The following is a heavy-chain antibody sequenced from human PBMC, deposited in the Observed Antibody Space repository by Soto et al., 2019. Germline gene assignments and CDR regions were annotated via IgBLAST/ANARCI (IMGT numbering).Heavy chain of an antibody. J-gene: IGHJ2*01. D-gene: IGHD3-3*01. Sequence: EVQLLESGGGLVQPGGSLRLSCAASGFTFSSYAMSWVRQAPGKGLEWVSAISGSGGSTYYADSVKGRFTISRDNSKNTLYLQMHSLRAEDTAVYYCAKASDFLSGRYWYFDLWGRGTLVTVSS. CDR2: ISGSGGST. V-gene: IGHV3-23*01. CDR3: AKASDFLSGRYWYFDL. CDR1: GFTFSSYA.